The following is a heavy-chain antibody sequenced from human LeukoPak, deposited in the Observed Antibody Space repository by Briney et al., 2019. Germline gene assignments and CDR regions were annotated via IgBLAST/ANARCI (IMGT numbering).Heavy chain of an antibody. Sequence: GGSLRLSCAASGFTFSSYSMNWVRQAPGKGLEWVSSISSSSSYIYYADSVKGRFTISRDNAKNSLYLQTNSLRAEDTAVYYCARKDVLYCSSTSCPDFDYWGQGTLVTVSS. CDR3: ARKDVLYCSSTSCPDFDY. CDR1: GFTFSSYS. V-gene: IGHV3-21*01. CDR2: ISSSSSYI. D-gene: IGHD2-2*01. J-gene: IGHJ4*02.